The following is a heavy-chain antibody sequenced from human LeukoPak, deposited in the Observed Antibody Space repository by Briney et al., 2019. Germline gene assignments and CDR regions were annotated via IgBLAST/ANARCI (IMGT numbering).Heavy chain of an antibody. CDR3: VRLANFDY. J-gene: IGHJ4*02. D-gene: IGHD1-26*01. V-gene: IGHV3-74*01. Sequence: GGSLRLSCAASGFTFSNYWMPWVRQAPGEGLVWVARINTDGSSILYADSVKGRFTISRDNAKNTLYLQMNSLRAEDTAVYYCVRLANFDYWGQGTLATVSS. CDR1: GFTFSNYW. CDR2: INTDGSSI.